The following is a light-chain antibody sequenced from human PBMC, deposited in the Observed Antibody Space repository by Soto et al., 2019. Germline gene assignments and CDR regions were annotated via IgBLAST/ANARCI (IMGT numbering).Light chain of an antibody. CDR2: IAS. J-gene: IGKJ2*01. Sequence: EVVLTQSPGTLSLSPGERATLSCRASQSVSRSYLAWYQQKPGQAPRLLIYIASSRATGIPDRFSGSGSGTDFTLTISRLEPEDFAMYYCQQYGSSPYTFGQETKLEIK. CDR1: QSVSRSY. V-gene: IGKV3-20*01. CDR3: QQYGSSPYT.